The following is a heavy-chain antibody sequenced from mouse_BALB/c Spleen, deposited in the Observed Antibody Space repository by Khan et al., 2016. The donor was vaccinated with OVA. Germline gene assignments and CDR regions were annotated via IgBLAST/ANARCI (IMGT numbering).Heavy chain of an antibody. CDR3: SKGLWSYYFALDY. D-gene: IGHD3-1*01. CDR2: IWGGGST. CDR1: GFSLTDYG. J-gene: IGHJ4*01. Sequence: VQLQESGPGLVAPSQSLSITCTVSGFSLTDYGVSWIRPPPGKGLEWLGVIWGGGSTYYNSALKSRLSISKDNSKSQVFLKMNSRQTDDTAMYYCSKGLWSYYFALDYWGQGTSVTVSS. V-gene: IGHV2-6-5*01.